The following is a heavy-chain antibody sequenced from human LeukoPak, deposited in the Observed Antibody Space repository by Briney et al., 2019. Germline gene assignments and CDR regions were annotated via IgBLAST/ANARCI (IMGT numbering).Heavy chain of an antibody. CDR1: GGSFSGYY. CDR2: INDIGNT. V-gene: IGHV4-34*01. CDR3: ARLGSVGYYNYQYMDI. J-gene: IGHJ6*03. Sequence: SDTLSLTCAVYGGSFSGYYWSWIRQPPGKRLQRIGEINDIGNTNYDPSLRSRVTISVDTSKNQFSLSLTSATAADTAVYFCARLGSVGYYNYQYMDIWGNGTTVTVSS. D-gene: IGHD3-10*01.